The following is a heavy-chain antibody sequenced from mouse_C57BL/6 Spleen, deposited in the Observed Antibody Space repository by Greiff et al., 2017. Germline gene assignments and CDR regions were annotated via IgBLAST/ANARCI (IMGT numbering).Heavy chain of an antibody. CDR3: ARSLGGLYYFFDY. Sequence: QVKLQQSGAELAKPGASVKLSCKASGYTFTSYWMHWVKQRPGQGLEWIGYINPSSGYTKYNQKFKDKATLTADKSSSTAYMPRSSLTYEDSAVYYCARSLGGLYYFFDYWGQGTTLTVSS. V-gene: IGHV1-7*01. D-gene: IGHD1-1*01. J-gene: IGHJ2*01. CDR1: GYTFTSYW. CDR2: INPSSGYT.